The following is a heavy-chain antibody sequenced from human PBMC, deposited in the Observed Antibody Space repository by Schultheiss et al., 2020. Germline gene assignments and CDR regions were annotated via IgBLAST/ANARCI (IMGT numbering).Heavy chain of an antibody. D-gene: IGHD1-26*01. V-gene: IGHV1-18*01. J-gene: IGHJ6*02. CDR2: ITAYNGDT. CDR1: GYTFTSYG. CDR3: AREGLRRSGGMDV. Sequence: ASVKVSCKASGYTFTSYGFTWVRQAPGQGLEWMGWITAYNGDTNYAQKLQGRVTMTEDTSTDTAYMELSTLRAEDTAVYYCAREGLRRSGGMDVWGQGTTVTVSS.